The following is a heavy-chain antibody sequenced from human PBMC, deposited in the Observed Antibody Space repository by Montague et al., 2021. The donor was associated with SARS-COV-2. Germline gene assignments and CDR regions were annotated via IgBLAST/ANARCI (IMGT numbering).Heavy chain of an antibody. CDR3: ARAPVAHITIFGVVTSFDH. D-gene: IGHD3-3*01. Sequence: SETLSLTCTVSGGSISSYYWCWIWQPPGQGLEWIGLIYYSGSTNYNPSPKRRVTISVDTSKNQFSLKLSPVTAADTAVYYCARAPVAHITIFGVVTSFDHWGQGTLVTVSS. CDR2: IYYSGST. J-gene: IGHJ4*02. V-gene: IGHV4-59*01. CDR1: GGSISSYY.